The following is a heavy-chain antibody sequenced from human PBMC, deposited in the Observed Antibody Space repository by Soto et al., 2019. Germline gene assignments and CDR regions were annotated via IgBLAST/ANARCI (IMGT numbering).Heavy chain of an antibody. CDR1: GFTFSRHA. J-gene: IGHJ3*02. Sequence: GGSLRLSCVASGFTFSRHAVNWVRQAPGKGLEWVSAISGNGGTTYYAGSVKGRFTISRDNSKNTLYLHMTSLRAEDTAVYYCAKDRVAAAGTDAFDIWGQGTMVTVSS. CDR3: AKDRVAAAGTDAFDI. D-gene: IGHD6-13*01. V-gene: IGHV3-23*01. CDR2: ISGNGGTT.